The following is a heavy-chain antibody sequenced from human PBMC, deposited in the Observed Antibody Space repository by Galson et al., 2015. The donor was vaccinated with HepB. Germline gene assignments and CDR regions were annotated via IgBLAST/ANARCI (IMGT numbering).Heavy chain of an antibody. CDR1: GGSFSGYS. CDR2: INHSGNT. V-gene: IGHV4-34*01. CDR3: ARGGGSCSGASCHPLDY. Sequence: SETLSLTCAVYGGSFSGYSWTWIRQPPGKGLEWIGEINHSGNTNYSPSLKSRVTMSVDTAKNQFSLKLSSVTAADTAVYYCARGGGSCSGASCHPLDYWGRGTLVTVSS. J-gene: IGHJ4*02. D-gene: IGHD2-15*01.